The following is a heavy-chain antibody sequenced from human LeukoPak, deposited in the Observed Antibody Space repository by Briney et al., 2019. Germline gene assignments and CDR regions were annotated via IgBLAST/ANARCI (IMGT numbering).Heavy chain of an antibody. Sequence: GASVKVSCKASGYTFTINHIHWVRQAPGQGLEWMGVINPSGDSTTYARNFQGRVTMTRDTSTSTVYMELCSLRSEDTAIYYCAKLATSDTGETYWGQGTLVTVSS. CDR3: AKLATSDTGETY. CDR1: GYTFTINH. V-gene: IGHV1-46*01. D-gene: IGHD3-16*01. J-gene: IGHJ4*02. CDR2: INPSGDST.